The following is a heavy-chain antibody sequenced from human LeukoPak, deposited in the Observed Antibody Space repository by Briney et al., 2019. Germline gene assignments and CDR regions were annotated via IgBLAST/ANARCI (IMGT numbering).Heavy chain of an antibody. CDR2: IKQDGSDK. V-gene: IGHV3-7*04. D-gene: IGHD1-14*01. Sequence: GGSLRLSCAASGLTFSNYLMTWVRQAPGKGLEWVANIKQDGSDKYYVDSVKGRFTISRDNAKNSLYLQMNSLRAEDTAVYYCARARTTSWYFDFWGQGTLVTVSS. CDR3: ARARTTSWYFDF. J-gene: IGHJ4*02. CDR1: GLTFSNYL.